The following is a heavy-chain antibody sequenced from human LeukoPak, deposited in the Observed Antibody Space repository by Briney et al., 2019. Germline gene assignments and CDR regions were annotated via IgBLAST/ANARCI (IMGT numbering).Heavy chain of an antibody. V-gene: IGHV3-21*01. CDR3: ARGSVGAYDFWSGYYDY. J-gene: IGHJ4*02. Sequence: GGSLRLSCAASGFTFSSYSMNWVRQAPGKGLEWVSSIISSSSYIYYADSVKGRFTISRDNAKNSLYLQMNSLRAEDTAVYYCARGSVGAYDFWSGYYDYWGQGTLVTVSS. CDR2: IISSSSYI. CDR1: GFTFSSYS. D-gene: IGHD3-3*01.